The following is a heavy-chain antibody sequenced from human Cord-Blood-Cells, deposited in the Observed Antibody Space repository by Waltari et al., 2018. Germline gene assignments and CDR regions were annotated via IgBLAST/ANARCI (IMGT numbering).Heavy chain of an antibody. J-gene: IGHJ3*02. V-gene: IGHV1-69*12. CDR2: IIPIFGTA. CDR3: ARGKSGYSYGAFDI. CDR1: GGTFSSYA. D-gene: IGHD5-18*01. Sequence: QVQLVQSGAEVKKPGASVEVSCKASGGTFSSYAISWVRQAPGQGLEWMGGIIPIFGTANYAQKFQGRVTITADESTSTAYMELSSLRSEDTAVYYCARGKSGYSYGAFDIWGQGTMVTVSS.